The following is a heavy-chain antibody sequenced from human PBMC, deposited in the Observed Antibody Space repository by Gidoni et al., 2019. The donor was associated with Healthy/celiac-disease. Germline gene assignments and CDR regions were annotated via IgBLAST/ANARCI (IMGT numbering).Heavy chain of an antibody. CDR2: IIPILGIA. Sequence: QVQLVQSGAEVKKPGSSVKVSCKASGGTFSSYTISWVRPAPGQGIEWMGRIIPILGIANYAQKFQGRVTITADKSTSTAYMELSSLRSEDTAVYYCARDGYCSGGSCYPEYFQHWGQGTLVTVSS. CDR3: ARDGYCSGGSCYPEYFQH. V-gene: IGHV1-69*08. D-gene: IGHD2-15*01. CDR1: GGTFSSYT. J-gene: IGHJ1*01.